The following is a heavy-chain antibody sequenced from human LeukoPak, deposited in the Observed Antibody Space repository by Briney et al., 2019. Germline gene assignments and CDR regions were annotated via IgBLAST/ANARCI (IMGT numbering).Heavy chain of an antibody. CDR1: GFTFSSYW. V-gene: IGHV3-74*01. J-gene: IGHJ4*02. CDR2: INGDGSGT. Sequence: GGSLRLSCAVSGFTFSSYWMHWVRQAPGKGLVWVSGINGDGSGTSYADSVKGRFTISRDNAKNTLYLQMNSLRAEDTAVYYCAGEGYWGQGTLVTVSS. CDR3: AGEGY.